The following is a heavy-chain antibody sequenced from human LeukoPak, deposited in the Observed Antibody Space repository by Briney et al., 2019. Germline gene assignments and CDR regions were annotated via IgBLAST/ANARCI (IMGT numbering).Heavy chain of an antibody. V-gene: IGHV3-7*03. J-gene: IGHJ4*02. CDR3: AKDSGHIAAAGTTFDY. Sequence: GGSLRLSCAASGFTFSSYWMSWVRQAPGKGLEWVANIKQDGSEKYYVDSVKGRFTISRDNAKNSLYLQMNSLRAEDTALYYCAKDSGHIAAAGTTFDYWGQGTLVTVSS. CDR1: GFTFSSYW. D-gene: IGHD6-13*01. CDR2: IKQDGSEK.